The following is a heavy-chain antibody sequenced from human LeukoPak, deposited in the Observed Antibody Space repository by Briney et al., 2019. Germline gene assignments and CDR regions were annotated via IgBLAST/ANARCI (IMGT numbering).Heavy chain of an antibody. CDR1: GYTLTELS. J-gene: IGHJ6*02. D-gene: IGHD4-17*01. V-gene: IGHV1-24*01. CDR2: SDPEDGET. Sequence: ASVKVSCKVSGYTLTELSMHWVRQAPGKGLEWMGGSDPEDGETIYAQKFQGRVTMAEDTSTDTAYMELSSLRSEDTAVYYCATMTTSYYYYYGMDVWGQGTTVTVSS. CDR3: ATMTTSYYYYYGMDV.